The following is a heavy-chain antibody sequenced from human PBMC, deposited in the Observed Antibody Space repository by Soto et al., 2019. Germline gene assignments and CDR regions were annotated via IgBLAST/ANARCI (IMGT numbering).Heavy chain of an antibody. Sequence: QVQLVQSGAEVKKPGSSVKVSCKASGGTFSSYAISWVRQAPGQGLEWMGGIIPIFGTANYAQKFQGRVTITADESTSTAYMELSSLRSEDTAVYYCARGVSGSYSSGPALMEVWGQGNTVTVSS. CDR2: IIPIFGTA. V-gene: IGHV1-69*01. D-gene: IGHD6-19*01. CDR3: ARGVSGSYSSGPALMEV. CDR1: GGTFSSYA. J-gene: IGHJ6*02.